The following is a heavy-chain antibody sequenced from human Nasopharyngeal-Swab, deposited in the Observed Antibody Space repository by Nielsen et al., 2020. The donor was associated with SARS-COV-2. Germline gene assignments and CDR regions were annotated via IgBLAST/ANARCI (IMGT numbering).Heavy chain of an antibody. CDR3: ARGSSVHAFDV. D-gene: IGHD3-10*01. CDR2: IWYDGSNK. Sequence: GESLKISCEASGFTFSSYSMNWVRQSPVKGLEWLTNIWYDGSNKYYADSVKGRFTVSRDNSKNTLFLEMDSLRAEDTAVYYCARGSSVHAFDVWGQGTEVTVSS. J-gene: IGHJ3*01. V-gene: IGHV3-33*08. CDR1: GFTFSSYS.